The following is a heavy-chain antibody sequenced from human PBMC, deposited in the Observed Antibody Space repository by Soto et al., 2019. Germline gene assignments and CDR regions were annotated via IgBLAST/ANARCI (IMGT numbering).Heavy chain of an antibody. CDR3: ARDYRPAAADSDAFDI. V-gene: IGHV3-53*01. CDR2: IYSGGST. CDR1: GFTVSSNY. Sequence: GGSLRLSCAASGFTVSSNYMSWVRQAPGKGLEWVSVIYSGGSTYYADSVKGRFTISRDNSRNTLYLQMNSLRAEDTAVYYCARDYRPAAADSDAFDIWGQGTMVTVSS. J-gene: IGHJ3*02. D-gene: IGHD6-13*01.